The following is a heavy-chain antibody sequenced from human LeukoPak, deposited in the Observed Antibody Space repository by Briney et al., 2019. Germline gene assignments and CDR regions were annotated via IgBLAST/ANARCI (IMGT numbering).Heavy chain of an antibody. J-gene: IGHJ6*03. D-gene: IGHD4-23*01. CDR2: INPNSGAT. V-gene: IGHV1-2*02. CDR3: AREVRTTVDLYYYYMDV. Sequence: ASVKVSCKASAYPFTNYYIHWVRQAPGQGLEWMGWINPNSGATNYAQRFQVRVTMTRDTSLSTAYMELSSLRSDDTAVYYCAREVRTTVDLYYYYMDVWGKGTTVTVSS. CDR1: AYPFTNYY.